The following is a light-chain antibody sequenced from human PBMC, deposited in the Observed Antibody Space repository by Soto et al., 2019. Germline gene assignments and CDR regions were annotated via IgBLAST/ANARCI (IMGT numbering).Light chain of an antibody. V-gene: IGLV2-14*01. Sequence: QSVLILPAYLSGSPGQSITISCTGTSSEVGGYKYVSWYQQHPGKAPKLMIYEVSNRPSGVSNRFSGSKSGNTASLTISGLQAEDDADYYCSSYTSSSTPYYVFGTGPKVTAL. J-gene: IGLJ1*01. CDR3: SSYTSSSTPYYV. CDR2: EVS. CDR1: SSEVGGYKY.